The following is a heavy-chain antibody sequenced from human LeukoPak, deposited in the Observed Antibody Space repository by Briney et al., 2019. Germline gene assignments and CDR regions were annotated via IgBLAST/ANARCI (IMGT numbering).Heavy chain of an antibody. Sequence: SETLSLTCTVSGGSISSSSYYWGWIRQPPGKGLEWIGSIYYSGSTYYNPSLKSRVAISVDTSKNQFSLKLSSVTAADTAVYYCASFEKQLVPLDYWGQGTLVTVSS. V-gene: IGHV4-39*07. J-gene: IGHJ4*02. CDR3: ASFEKQLVPLDY. CDR1: GGSISSSSYY. D-gene: IGHD6-6*01. CDR2: IYYSGST.